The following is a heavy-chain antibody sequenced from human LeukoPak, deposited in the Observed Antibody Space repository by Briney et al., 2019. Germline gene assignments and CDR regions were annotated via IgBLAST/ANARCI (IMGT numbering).Heavy chain of an antibody. Sequence: PWGSLRLSCAASGFTFSSYSMNWVRQTPRKGLEWLAYISSSGSSIDYADSVKGRFTVSRDNGKNSLFLQMNSLRAEDTAIYYCVRVKGGWLGEKTYDYLGQGTLVTVSP. D-gene: IGHD5-24*01. CDR3: VRVKGGWLGEKTYDY. J-gene: IGHJ4*02. CDR2: ISSSGSSI. CDR1: GFTFSSYS. V-gene: IGHV3-48*04.